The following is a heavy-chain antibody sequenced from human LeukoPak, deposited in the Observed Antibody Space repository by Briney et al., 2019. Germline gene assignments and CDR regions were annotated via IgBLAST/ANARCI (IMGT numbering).Heavy chain of an antibody. CDR2: IKQDGSEK. Sequence: GGSLRLSCAASGFSFSNYWMSWVRQAPGKGLEWVSNIKQDGSEKDYVDSVKGRFSIPRDNAKNSLYLQMSSLRAEDTAVYYCARHGGGWSYDYWDQGTLVSVSS. CDR3: ARHGGGWSYDY. V-gene: IGHV3-7*05. D-gene: IGHD6-19*01. CDR1: GFSFSNYW. J-gene: IGHJ4*02.